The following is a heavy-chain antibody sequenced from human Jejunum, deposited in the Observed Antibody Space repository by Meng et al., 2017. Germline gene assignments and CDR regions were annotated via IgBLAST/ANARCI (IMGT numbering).Heavy chain of an antibody. Sequence: QVQLQESGPGLVTPSQTLSLPCPVSGDFISSGGHYWSWIRQRPGKGLEWIGYIYYTGSAYYNPSLESRVTLSVDTSNNQFSLRLNSVTAADTAVYYCAREGQLMLGLVDYWGQGTLVTVSS. J-gene: IGHJ4*02. CDR1: GDFISSGGHY. D-gene: IGHD2-2*01. CDR3: AREGQLMLGLVDY. V-gene: IGHV4-31*03. CDR2: IYYTGSA.